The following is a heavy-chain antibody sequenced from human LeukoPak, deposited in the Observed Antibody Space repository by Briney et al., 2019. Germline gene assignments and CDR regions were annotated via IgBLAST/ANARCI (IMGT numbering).Heavy chain of an antibody. CDR3: AKDSGTYYKGFDY. Sequence: GGSLRLSCAASGFTFSSYSMNWVRQAPGKGLEWVSTISGSGSSTYYADSVKGRFTISRDNSKNTLYLQMKSLRAEDTAAYYCAKDSGTYYKGFDYWGQGTLVAVSS. CDR2: ISGSGSST. V-gene: IGHV3-23*01. J-gene: IGHJ4*02. D-gene: IGHD1-26*01. CDR1: GFTFSSYS.